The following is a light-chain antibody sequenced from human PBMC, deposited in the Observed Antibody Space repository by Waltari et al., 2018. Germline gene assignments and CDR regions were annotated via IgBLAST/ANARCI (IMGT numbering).Light chain of an antibody. V-gene: IGKV3-15*01. CDR3: QQYNNWPPFT. Sequence: EIVMTQSPATLSVSPGERATLPCRASQSVSSNLAWYQLKPGQAPRLLIYGASTRATGIPARFSGSGSGTEFTLTISSLQSEDFAVYYCQQYNNWPPFTFGPGTKVDIK. J-gene: IGKJ3*01. CDR2: GAS. CDR1: QSVSSN.